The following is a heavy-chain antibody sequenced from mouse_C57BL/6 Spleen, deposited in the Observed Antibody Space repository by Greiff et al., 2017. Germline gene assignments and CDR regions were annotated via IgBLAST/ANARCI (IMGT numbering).Heavy chain of an antibody. J-gene: IGHJ4*01. CDR1: GYAFSSYW. Sequence: QVQLQQSGAELVKPGASVKISCKASGYAFSSYWMNWVKQRPGKGLEWLGQIYPGDGDTNYNGKFKGKATLTADKSSSTAYMQLSSLTSEDSAVYFCARAGDGYGWMDYWGQGTSVTVSS. CDR3: ARAGDGYGWMDY. CDR2: IYPGDGDT. V-gene: IGHV1-80*01. D-gene: IGHD2-2*01.